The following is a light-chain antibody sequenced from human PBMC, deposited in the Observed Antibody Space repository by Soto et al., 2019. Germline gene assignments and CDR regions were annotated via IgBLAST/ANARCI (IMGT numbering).Light chain of an antibody. J-gene: IGKJ1*01. CDR2: DAS. CDR1: QNINNW. V-gene: IGKV1-5*01. CDR3: QQYNLA. Sequence: DIQMTQSPSTLSASVGDRVTITCRASQNINNWLAWYQHKPGKAPKILIYDASTLESGVPSRFSGSGSGTEFTLTISSLQPDDFATYYFQQYNLAFCQGTKVDIK.